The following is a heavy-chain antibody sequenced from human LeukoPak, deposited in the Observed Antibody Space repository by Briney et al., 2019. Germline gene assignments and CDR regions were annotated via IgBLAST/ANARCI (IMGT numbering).Heavy chain of an antibody. J-gene: IGHJ4*02. V-gene: IGHV1-2*02. CDR1: GYTFTSYG. CDR2: INPNSGGT. D-gene: IGHD3-22*01. Sequence: ASVKVSCKASGYTFTSYGISWVRQAPGQGLEWMGWINPNSGGTNYAQKFQGRVTMTRDTSISTAYMELSRLRSDDTAVYYCARGHYYDSSGYYYTYWGQGTLVTVSS. CDR3: ARGHYYDSSGYYYTY.